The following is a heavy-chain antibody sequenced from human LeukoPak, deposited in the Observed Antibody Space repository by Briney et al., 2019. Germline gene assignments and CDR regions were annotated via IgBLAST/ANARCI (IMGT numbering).Heavy chain of an antibody. J-gene: IGHJ4*02. CDR1: GFTFSNFG. D-gene: IGHD3-16*01. CDR3: TRRLDD. V-gene: IGHV3-23*01. CDR2: ISGSGSGT. Sequence: GGSLRLSCAASGFTFSNFGMSWVRQAPGKGLEWVSAISGSGSGTFYPDSVKGRFTISRDNSKNTLYLQMNGLRVEDTAVYYCTRRLDDWGQGTLVTVSS.